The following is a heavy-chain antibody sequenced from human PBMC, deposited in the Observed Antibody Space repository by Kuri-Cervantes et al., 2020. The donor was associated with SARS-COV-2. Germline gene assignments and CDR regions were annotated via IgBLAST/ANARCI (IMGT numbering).Heavy chain of an antibody. CDR1: GGTFSSYA. V-gene: IGHV1-2*02. CDR3: ARALLRSLTNDAFDI. Sequence: ASVKVSCKASGGTFSSYAISWVRQAPGQGLEWMGWINPNSGGTNYAQKFQGRVTMTRDTSISTAYMELSRLRSDDTAVYYCARALLRSLTNDAFDIWGQGTMVTVSS. CDR2: INPNSGGT. J-gene: IGHJ3*02.